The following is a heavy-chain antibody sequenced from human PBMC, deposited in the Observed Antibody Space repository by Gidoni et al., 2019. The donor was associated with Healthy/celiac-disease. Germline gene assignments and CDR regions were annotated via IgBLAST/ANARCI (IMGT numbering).Heavy chain of an antibody. CDR1: GYTFTGYY. Sequence: QVQLVQSGAEVKKPGASVKVSCKASGYTFTGYYIHWVRQAPGQGLEWMGWINPNSGGSNYAQNFQVRVTMTRDTSISTAYMELSRLRSDDTAVYYCAREGGGSYLFTFAYWGQGTLVTVSS. CDR2: INPNSGGS. D-gene: IGHD1-26*01. V-gene: IGHV1-2*02. CDR3: AREGGGSYLFTFAY. J-gene: IGHJ4*02.